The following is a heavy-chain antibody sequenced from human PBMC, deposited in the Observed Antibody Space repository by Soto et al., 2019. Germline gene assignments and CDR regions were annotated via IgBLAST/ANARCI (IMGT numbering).Heavy chain of an antibody. J-gene: IGHJ6*02. CDR1: GDSVSSNSAA. CDR3: PSERFIEALYYYGMDV. CDR2: TYYRSKWYN. D-gene: IGHD6-6*01. V-gene: IGHV6-1*01. Sequence: SQTLSLTCAISGDSVSSNSAAWNWIRQSPSRGLEWLGRTYYRSKWYNDYAVSVKSRITINPDTSKNQFSLQLNSVTPEDTAVFYCPSERFIEALYYYGMDVWGQGTRVTVSS.